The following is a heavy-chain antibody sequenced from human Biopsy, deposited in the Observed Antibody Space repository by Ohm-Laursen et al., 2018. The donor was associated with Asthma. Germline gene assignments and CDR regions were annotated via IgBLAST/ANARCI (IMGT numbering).Heavy chain of an antibody. J-gene: IGHJ6*01. V-gene: IGHV1-18*01. CDR1: GYTFNSAG. CDR2: ISVYNGNT. CDR3: ARAVDYSHYYGIDV. Sequence: ATVKISCKTSGYTFNSAGITWVRQAPGQGLEWMGWISVYNGNTKVAQKLQDRVTMITDTSTSTAYMELRSLKSDDTAVYFCARAVDYSHYYGIDVWGQGTTVTVSP. D-gene: IGHD3-10*01.